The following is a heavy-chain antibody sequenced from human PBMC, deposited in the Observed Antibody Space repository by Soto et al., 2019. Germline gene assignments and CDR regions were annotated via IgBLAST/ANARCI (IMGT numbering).Heavy chain of an antibody. V-gene: IGHV3-23*01. J-gene: IGHJ4*02. Sequence: EVQLLESGGGLVQPGGSLRLSCAASGFTFASYAMSWVRQAPGKGLEWVSGISGSGGNTYNADSVKGRFTISRDNSKSTLYLDMISLRAEDTAVYYCAKGLSIAAAGTFDYWGQGTLVTVSS. CDR1: GFTFASYA. D-gene: IGHD6-13*01. CDR2: ISGSGGNT. CDR3: AKGLSIAAAGTFDY.